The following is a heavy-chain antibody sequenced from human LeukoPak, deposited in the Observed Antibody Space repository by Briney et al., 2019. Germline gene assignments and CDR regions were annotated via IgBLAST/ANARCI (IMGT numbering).Heavy chain of an antibody. CDR3: ARDAGAAASFDY. V-gene: IGHV1-46*01. D-gene: IGHD6-13*01. CDR1: GYTFTSYY. CDR2: INPSGGST. Sequence: ASVKVSCKASGYTFTSYYMHWVRQAPGQGLEWMGIINPSGGSTSYAQNFQGRVTMSRDTSTSTVYMELSSLRSEDTAVYDCARDAGAAASFDYWGQGTLVTVSS. J-gene: IGHJ4*02.